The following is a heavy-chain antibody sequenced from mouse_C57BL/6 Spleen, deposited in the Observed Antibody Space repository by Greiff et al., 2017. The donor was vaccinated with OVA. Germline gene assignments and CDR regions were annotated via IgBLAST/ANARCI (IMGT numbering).Heavy chain of an antibody. CDR3: TTLVDGPNRGFAY. D-gene: IGHD2-3*01. CDR2: IDPEDGDT. J-gene: IGHJ3*01. Sequence: VHVKQSGAELVRPGASVKLSCTASGFNIKDYYMHWVKQRPEQGLEWIGRIDPEDGDTEYAPKFQGKATMTADTSSNTAYLQLSSLTSEDTAVYYCTTLVDGPNRGFAYWGQGTRVTVSA. CDR1: GFNIKDYY. V-gene: IGHV14-1*01.